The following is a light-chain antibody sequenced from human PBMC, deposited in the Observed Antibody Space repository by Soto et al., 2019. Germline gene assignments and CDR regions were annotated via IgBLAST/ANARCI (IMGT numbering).Light chain of an antibody. CDR3: SSYANTNTYV. V-gene: IGLV2-14*01. CDR1: SSDVGGYNY. Sequence: SGLTQPASVSGSPGQSITISCTGTSSDVGGYNYVSWFQHHPDKAPKLVIYEVTHRPSGFSDRFSGSKSGNTAFPTISGLQTEDEADYYCSSYANTNTYVFGTGTKVTVL. CDR2: EVT. J-gene: IGLJ1*01.